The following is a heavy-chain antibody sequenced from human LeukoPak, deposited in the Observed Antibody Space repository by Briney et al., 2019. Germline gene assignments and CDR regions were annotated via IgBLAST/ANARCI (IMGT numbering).Heavy chain of an antibody. D-gene: IGHD2-2*01. CDR1: GFTFSSYG. V-gene: IGHV3-30*02. J-gene: IGHJ6*03. CDR3: AREPAANYYYYMDV. CDR2: IRYDGSNK. Sequence: PGGSLRLSCAASGFTFSSYGMHWVRQAPGKGLEWVAFIRYDGSNKYYADSVKGRFTISRDNAKNSLYLQMNSLRAEDTAVYYCAREPAANYYYYMDVWGKGTTVTVSS.